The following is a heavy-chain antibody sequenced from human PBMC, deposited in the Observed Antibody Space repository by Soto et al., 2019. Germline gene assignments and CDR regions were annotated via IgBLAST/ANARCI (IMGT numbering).Heavy chain of an antibody. Sequence: ASVKVSCKASGFTFTSYAVQWLRQARGQRLEWIGWIVVGSGNTNYAQKFQERVTITRDMSTSTAYIELSSLRSEDTAVYYCAAGPRYYDSSGYSRGLMYYYYGMDVWGQGTTVTVSS. V-gene: IGHV1-58*01. J-gene: IGHJ6*02. CDR2: IVVGSGNT. CDR3: AAGPRYYDSSGYSRGLMYYYYGMDV. D-gene: IGHD3-22*01. CDR1: GFTFTSYA.